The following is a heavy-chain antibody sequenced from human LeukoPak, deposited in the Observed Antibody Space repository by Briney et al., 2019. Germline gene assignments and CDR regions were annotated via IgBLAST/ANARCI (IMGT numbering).Heavy chain of an antibody. D-gene: IGHD3-16*01. CDR1: RFTFSKYI. V-gene: IGHV3-23*01. CDR2: IRAGGDVT. Sequence: PGGSLRLSCVASRFTFSKYIMTWVRQGPGKGLEWVASIRAGGDVTFYADSVKGRFRPSRDNSRNTVYLEMNSLRVDDTGVYFCANWGGTQTIGDIWYGPLDYWAQGTQVTVSS. J-gene: IGHJ4*02. CDR3: ANWGGTQTIGDIWYGPLDY.